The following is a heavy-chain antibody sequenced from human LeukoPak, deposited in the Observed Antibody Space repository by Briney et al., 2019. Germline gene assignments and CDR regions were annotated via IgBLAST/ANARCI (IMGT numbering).Heavy chain of an antibody. V-gene: IGHV3-30*02. CDR2: IQYDGSNK. Sequence: PGGSLRLSCAASGFIFNNYAMSWVRQAPGKGLEWVAFIQYDGSNKYDADSVKGRFTISRDNSKNMLFLQMNSLRVEDTAVYYCAKEDGSFDVWGQGTMVTVSS. J-gene: IGHJ3*01. D-gene: IGHD3-10*01. CDR3: AKEDGSFDV. CDR1: GFIFNNYA.